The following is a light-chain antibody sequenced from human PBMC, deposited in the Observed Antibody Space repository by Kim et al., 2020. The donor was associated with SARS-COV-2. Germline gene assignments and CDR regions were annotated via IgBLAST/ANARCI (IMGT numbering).Light chain of an antibody. Sequence: CPGERAALSCRASQSVSSYLAWYQQKPGQAPRLLIYDASNRATGIPARFSGSGSGTDFTLTISSLEPEDFAVYYCQQRSNWPPVTFGQGTKLEI. V-gene: IGKV3-11*01. CDR2: DAS. CDR1: QSVSSY. CDR3: QQRSNWPPVT. J-gene: IGKJ2*01.